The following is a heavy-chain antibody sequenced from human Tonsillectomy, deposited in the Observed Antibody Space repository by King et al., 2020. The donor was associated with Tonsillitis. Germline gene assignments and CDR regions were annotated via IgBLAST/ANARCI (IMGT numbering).Heavy chain of an antibody. CDR2: INSDGSST. Sequence: VQLVESGGGLVQPGGSLRLSCAASGSTFSSYWMHWVRQAPGKGLVWVSRINSDGSSTSYADSVKGRFTISRDNAKNTLYLQMNSLRAEDTAVYFCARATYYDFLTGYEHYWYFDLWGRGTLVTVSS. CDR1: GSTFSSYW. V-gene: IGHV3-74*01. D-gene: IGHD3-9*01. CDR3: ARATYYDFLTGYEHYWYFDL. J-gene: IGHJ2*01.